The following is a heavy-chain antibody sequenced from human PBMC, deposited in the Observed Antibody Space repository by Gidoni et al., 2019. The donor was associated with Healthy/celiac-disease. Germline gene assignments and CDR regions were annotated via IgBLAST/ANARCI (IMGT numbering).Heavy chain of an antibody. D-gene: IGHD4-4*01. J-gene: IGHJ6*02. V-gene: IGHV4-59*01. CDR1: GGAISSYY. Sequence: QVQLQESGPGLVKPSETLSLTCTVTGGAISSYYWSWIRQPPWKGLEWIGYIYYSGSTNYNPSLKSRVTISVDTSKNQFSLKLSSVTAADTAVYYCARGAPYDYSNYYNYYYYGMDVWGQGTTVTVSS. CDR3: ARGAPYDYSNYYNYYYYGMDV. CDR2: IYYSGST.